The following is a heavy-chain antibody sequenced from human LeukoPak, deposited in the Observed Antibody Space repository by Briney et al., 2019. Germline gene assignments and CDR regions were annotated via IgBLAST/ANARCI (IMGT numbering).Heavy chain of an antibody. J-gene: IGHJ3*01. Sequence: ASVKVSCKASGYTFTAFYFHWVRQAPGQGLECMGWINPNNGDTRYAQNFQGRVTMTRDTSITTVYLELSSLRSDDTAIYYCAREAGDNAYDFWGPGTMATVSS. V-gene: IGHV1-2*02. D-gene: IGHD1-14*01. CDR3: AREAGDNAYDF. CDR1: GYTFTAFY. CDR2: INPNNGDT.